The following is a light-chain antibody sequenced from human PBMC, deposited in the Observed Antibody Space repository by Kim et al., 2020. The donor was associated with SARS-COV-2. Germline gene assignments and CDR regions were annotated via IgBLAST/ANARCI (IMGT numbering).Light chain of an antibody. V-gene: IGKV3-15*01. CDR2: GAS. CDR3: QQYTNSPPLT. J-gene: IGKJ4*01. CDR1: QSISSN. Sequence: EIVMTQSPATLSVSPGERATISCRASQSISSNLAWYQQNPGQAPRLLIYGASTRPTGLPARFSGSGSGTEFTLTISSLQSEDFAIYSCQQYTNSPPLTFVGGTTVEIK.